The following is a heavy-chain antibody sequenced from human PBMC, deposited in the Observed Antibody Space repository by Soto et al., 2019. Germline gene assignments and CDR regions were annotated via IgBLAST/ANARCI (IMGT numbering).Heavy chain of an antibody. CDR2: INAGNGNT. CDR1: GYTFTSYA. V-gene: IGHV1-3*01. J-gene: IGHJ6*02. Sequence: ASVKVSCKASGYTFTSYAMHWVRQAPGQRLDWMGWINAGNGNTKYSQKFQGRVTITRDTSASTAYMELSSLRSEDTAVYYCASHGLRAARRDYYYYGMDVWGQGTTVTVSS. CDR3: ASHGLRAARRDYYYYGMDV. D-gene: IGHD6-6*01.